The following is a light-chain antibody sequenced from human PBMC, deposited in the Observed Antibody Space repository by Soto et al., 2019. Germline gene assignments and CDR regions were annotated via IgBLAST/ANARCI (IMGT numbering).Light chain of an antibody. CDR2: GAS. Sequence: EIVLTQYPGTLSLSPGARATLSCRASQSVSSRHLAWYQQQPGHAPRLLIYGASSRATGIQDRFSGSGSGTDFTLTISRLQPGDFVVYYCQQYGSSPPLTFGGGSKVESK. J-gene: IGKJ4*01. CDR1: QSVSSRH. V-gene: IGKV3-20*01. CDR3: QQYGSSPPLT.